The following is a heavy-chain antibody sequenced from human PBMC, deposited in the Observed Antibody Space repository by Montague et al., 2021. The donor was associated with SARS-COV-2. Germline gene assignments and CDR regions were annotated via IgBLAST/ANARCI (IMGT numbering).Heavy chain of an antibody. CDR2: ISSDGSYK. CDR1: GFTFTSYS. CDR3: ARDLLRHKGGFDS. J-gene: IGHJ4*02. Sequence: SLRLSCAASGFTFTSYSMNWVRQAPGKGLEALSVISSDGSYKYYADSVKGRFTISRDNLRNTLYLQMNCLRPEDTAVYYCARDLLRHKGGFDSWGQGTLVTVSS. D-gene: IGHD2/OR15-2a*01. V-gene: IGHV3-30-3*01.